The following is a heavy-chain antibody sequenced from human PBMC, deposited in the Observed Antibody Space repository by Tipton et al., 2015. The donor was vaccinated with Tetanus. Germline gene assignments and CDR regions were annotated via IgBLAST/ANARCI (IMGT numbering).Heavy chain of an antibody. CDR1: GFSFNSYS. CDR3: VRDCCADYSCSFDY. D-gene: IGHD3-10*01. J-gene: IGHJ4*02. V-gene: IGHV3-48*02. Sequence: SLRLSCAASGFSFNSYSMNWVRQAPGRGLEWVSYIRRSSQTIYYADSVKGRFIISRDNAKNSLYLQMNSLRDEDAAVYYCVRDCCADYSCSFDYWGQGTLVTVSS. CDR2: IRRSSQTI.